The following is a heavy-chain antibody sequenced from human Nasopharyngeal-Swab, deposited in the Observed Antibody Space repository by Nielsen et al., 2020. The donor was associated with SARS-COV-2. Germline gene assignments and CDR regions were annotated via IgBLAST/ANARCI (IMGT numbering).Heavy chain of an antibody. D-gene: IGHD4-23*01. CDR1: GFSLSTSGMC. Sequence: SGPTLVKPTQTLTLTCTFSGFSLSTSGMCVSWIRQPPGKALERLARIDWDDDKYYSTSLKTRLTISKDTSKNQVVLTMTNMDPVDTATYYCARTSYYGGNSGFDYWGQGTLVTVSS. CDR2: IDWDDDK. CDR3: ARTSYYGGNSGFDY. J-gene: IGHJ4*02. V-gene: IGHV2-70*11.